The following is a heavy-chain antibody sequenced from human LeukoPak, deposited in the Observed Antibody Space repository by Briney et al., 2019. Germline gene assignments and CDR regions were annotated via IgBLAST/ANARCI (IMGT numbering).Heavy chain of an antibody. J-gene: IGHJ3*02. D-gene: IGHD5-18*01. Sequence: SETLSLTCTVSGGSISSYYWSWIRQPPGKGLEWIGYIYYSGSTNYNPSLKSRVTISVDTSKNQFSLKLSSVTAADTAAYYCARGVVDTAMSNAFDIWGQGTMVTVSS. CDR1: GGSISSYY. CDR2: IYYSGST. CDR3: ARGVVDTAMSNAFDI. V-gene: IGHV4-59*01.